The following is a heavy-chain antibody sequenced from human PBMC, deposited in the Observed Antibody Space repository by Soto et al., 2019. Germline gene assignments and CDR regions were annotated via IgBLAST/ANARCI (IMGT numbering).Heavy chain of an antibody. CDR2: INAGNGNT. Sequence: GASVKVSCKASGHTFTSYAMHWVRQAPGQRLEWMGWINAGNGNTKYSQKFQGRVAITRDTSASTAYMELSSLRSEDTAVYYCARGGPSNYGDYKFHYWGQGTLVTVSS. V-gene: IGHV1-3*01. CDR1: GHTFTSYA. D-gene: IGHD4-17*01. CDR3: ARGGPSNYGDYKFHY. J-gene: IGHJ4*02.